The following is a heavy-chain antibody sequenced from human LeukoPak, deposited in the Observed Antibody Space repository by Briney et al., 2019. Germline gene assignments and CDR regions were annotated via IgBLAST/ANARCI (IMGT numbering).Heavy chain of an antibody. J-gene: IGHJ3*01. CDR3: AKAVTYCAGSFCSDVFDL. CDR1: GFTFSSFH. V-gene: IGHV3-13*01. D-gene: IGHD2-8*02. CDR2: IGPTGDT. Sequence: GGSLRLSCEASGFTFSSFHMYWVRQGTGKGLEWVSTIGPTGDTYYAGSVKGRFTISRENAKNSLFLQMNSLTSGDTAVYFCAKAVTYCAGSFCSDVFDLWGQRTTVFVSP.